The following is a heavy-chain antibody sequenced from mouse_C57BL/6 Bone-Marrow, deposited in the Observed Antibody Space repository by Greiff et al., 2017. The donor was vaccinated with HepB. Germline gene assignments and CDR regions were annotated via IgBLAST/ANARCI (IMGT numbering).Heavy chain of an antibody. CDR2: IYPRSGNT. V-gene: IGHV1-81*01. J-gene: IGHJ1*03. D-gene: IGHD1-1*01. Sequence: QVQLQQSGAELARPGASVKLSCKASGYTFTSYGISWVKQRTGQGLEWIGEIYPRSGNTYYNEKFKGKATLTADKSSSTAYMELRSLTSEDSAVYFWATCPIYYYGSWDFDVWGTGTTVTVSS. CDR3: ATCPIYYYGSWDFDV. CDR1: GYTFTSYG.